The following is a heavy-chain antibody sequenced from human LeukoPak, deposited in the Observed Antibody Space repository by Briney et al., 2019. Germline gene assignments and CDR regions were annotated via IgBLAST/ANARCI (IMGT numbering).Heavy chain of an antibody. D-gene: IGHD6-13*01. Sequence: GGSLRLSCAASGFTFSSYAMHWVRQAPGKGLEWVAVISYDGSNKYYADSVKGRFTISRDNSKNTLYLQMNSLRAEDTAVYYCAREGGQLVPNVLIFDYWGQGTLVTVSS. CDR3: AREGGQLVPNVLIFDY. V-gene: IGHV3-30-3*01. CDR2: ISYDGSNK. J-gene: IGHJ4*02. CDR1: GFTFSSYA.